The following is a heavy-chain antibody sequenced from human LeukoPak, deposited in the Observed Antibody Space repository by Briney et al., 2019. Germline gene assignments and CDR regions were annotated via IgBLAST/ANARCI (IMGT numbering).Heavy chain of an antibody. CDR3: ARCWSYYYYMDV. CDR2: IYISGST. CDR1: GGSISSYY. V-gene: IGHV4-4*09. J-gene: IGHJ6*03. Sequence: SETLSLTCTVSGGSISSYYWSWIRQPPGKGLEWIGYIYISGSTNYNPSLKSRVTISVDTSKNQFSLKLSSVTAADTAVYYCARCWSYYYYMDVWGKGTTVTVSS.